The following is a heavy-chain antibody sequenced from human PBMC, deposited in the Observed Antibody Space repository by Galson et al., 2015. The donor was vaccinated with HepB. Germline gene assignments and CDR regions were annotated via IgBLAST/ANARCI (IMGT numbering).Heavy chain of an antibody. J-gene: IGHJ3*02. CDR3: ARGVVAGTWVRGAFDI. Sequence: SLRLSCAASGFTFSSYSMNWVRQAPGKGLKWVSSISSSSSYIYYADSVKGRFTISRDNAKNSLYLQMNSLRAEDTAVYYCARGVVAGTWVRGAFDIWGQGTMVTVSS. V-gene: IGHV3-21*01. D-gene: IGHD6-19*01. CDR2: ISSSSSYI. CDR1: GFTFSSYS.